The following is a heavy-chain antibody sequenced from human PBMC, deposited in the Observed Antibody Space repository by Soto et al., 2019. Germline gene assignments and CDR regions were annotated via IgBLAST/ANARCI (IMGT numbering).Heavy chain of an antibody. CDR1: GGSISTSHW. J-gene: IGHJ4*02. Sequence: QVQLQESGPGLVKPSGTLSLTCAVSGGSISTSHWWTWVRQPPGKGLEWIGEIYHSGSTNYNPSLKRRVSISVDTSRNQFSLSLGSVPAADTALYYCASSGGGEDYWGQGTLVTVSS. CDR2: IYHSGST. V-gene: IGHV4-4*02. D-gene: IGHD3-16*01. CDR3: ASSGGGEDY.